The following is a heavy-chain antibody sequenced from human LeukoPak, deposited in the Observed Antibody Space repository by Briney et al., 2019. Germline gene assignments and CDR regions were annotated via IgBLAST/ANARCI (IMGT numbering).Heavy chain of an antibody. CDR1: GGSISNYY. D-gene: IGHD6-13*01. Sequence: SETLSLTCTVSGGSISNYYWSWIRQPPGKGLEWIGYVRYSGSTNYSPSLKSRATISVDTSRSQFSLKLSSVTAADTAVYYCARGYSSSWYYFDNWGQGTLVTVSS. CDR3: ARGYSSSWYYFDN. J-gene: IGHJ4*02. CDR2: VRYSGST. V-gene: IGHV4-59*08.